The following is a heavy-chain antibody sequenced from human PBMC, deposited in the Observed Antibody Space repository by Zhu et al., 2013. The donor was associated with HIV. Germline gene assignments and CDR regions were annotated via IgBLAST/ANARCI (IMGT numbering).Heavy chain of an antibody. D-gene: IGHD3-16*01. V-gene: IGHV4-38-2*02. Sequence: QVQLQESGPGLVKPSETLSLTCAVSGYSISSGYYWAWIRQPPGKGLEWIGSIYHSGTTYNNPSLKSRVTISVDTSKNQISLRMNSVTAADTAVYYCARDGVGQGWFDPWGQGTLVTVSS. CDR2: IYHSGTT. J-gene: IGHJ5*02. CDR1: GYSISSGYY. CDR3: ARDGVGQGWFDP.